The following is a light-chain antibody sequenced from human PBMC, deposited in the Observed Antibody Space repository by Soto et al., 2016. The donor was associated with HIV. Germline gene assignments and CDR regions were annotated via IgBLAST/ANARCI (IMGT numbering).Light chain of an antibody. CDR3: QQYYSAPYT. J-gene: IGKJ2*01. V-gene: IGKV1-NL1*01. CDR1: QGISNS. Sequence: DIQMTQSPSSLSASVGDRVTITCRASQGISNSLAWYQQKPGKAPKLLLYAASRLESGVPSRFSGGGSGTDYSLTISSLQPADFATYYCQQYYSAPYTFGQGPSWRSN. CDR2: AAS.